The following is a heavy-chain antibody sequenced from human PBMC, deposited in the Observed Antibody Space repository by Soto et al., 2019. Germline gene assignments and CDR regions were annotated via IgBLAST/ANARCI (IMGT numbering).Heavy chain of an antibody. D-gene: IGHD3-22*01. CDR1: GGTFSCYA. Sequence: QVQLVQSGAEVKKPGSSVKVSCKASGGTFSCYAISWVRQAPGQGLEWMGGIVPIFGTANYAQKFQGRVTITADESTSTAYMELSSQRTEDTAVYYCARDGIRELSYDPYNLFDPWGQGTLVTVSS. J-gene: IGHJ5*02. CDR2: IVPIFGTA. CDR3: ARDGIRELSYDPYNLFDP. V-gene: IGHV1-69*12.